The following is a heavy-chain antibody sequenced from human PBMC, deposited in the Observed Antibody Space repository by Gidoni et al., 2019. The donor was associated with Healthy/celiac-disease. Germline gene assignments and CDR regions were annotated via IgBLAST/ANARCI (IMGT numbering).Heavy chain of an antibody. Sequence: EVQLVESGGGLVQPGRSLRLSCTAAGFTFGDYAMSWVRKAPGKGLGLVGFIRSKAYGGTTEYAASVKGRFTISRDDSKSIAYLQMNSLKTEDTAVYYCTRDKRGYSYPYYFDYWGQGTLVTVSS. CDR2: IRSKAYGGTT. CDR3: TRDKRGYSYPYYFDY. CDR1: GFTFGDYA. D-gene: IGHD5-18*01. J-gene: IGHJ4*02. V-gene: IGHV3-49*04.